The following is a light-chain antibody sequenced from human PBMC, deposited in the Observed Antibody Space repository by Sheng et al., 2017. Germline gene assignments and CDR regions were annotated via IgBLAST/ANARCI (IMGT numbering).Light chain of an antibody. CDR2: DAS. J-gene: IGKJ4*01. Sequence: AIQLTQSPSSLSASVGDRVTITCRASQGISNTLAWYQQKPGKAPKLLIFDASTLESGVPSRFSGSGSGTDFTLTISSLQPEDFAVYYCQHRDNWPITFGGGTKVEIK. CDR3: QHRDNWPIT. CDR1: QGISNT. V-gene: IGKV1D-13*01.